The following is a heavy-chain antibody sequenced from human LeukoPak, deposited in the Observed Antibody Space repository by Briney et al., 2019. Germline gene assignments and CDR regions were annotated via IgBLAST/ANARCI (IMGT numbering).Heavy chain of an antibody. V-gene: IGHV3-23*01. CDR2: ISGSGGST. D-gene: IGHD2-2*02. Sequence: GSLRLSCAAFGFSFSSYAMSWVRQAPGKGLEWVSGISGSGGSTYYADSVKGRFTISRDNSKNTLFLQLNSLRAEDTAVYYCAKAAIDTVFDYWGQGTLVTVSS. J-gene: IGHJ4*02. CDR3: AKAAIDTVFDY. CDR1: GFSFSSYA.